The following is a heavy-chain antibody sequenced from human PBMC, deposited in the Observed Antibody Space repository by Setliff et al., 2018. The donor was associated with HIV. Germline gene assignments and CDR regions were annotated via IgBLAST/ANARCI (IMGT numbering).Heavy chain of an antibody. J-gene: IGHJ4*02. Sequence: SGPTLVNPTQTLTLTCTFSGFSLSTRGVGVGWIRQSPRKALEWLALIYWDDDKRYSPSLKSRLTIIKDTYKNQVVLTMTNMKSVDTATYYCAQTAKPSQFDYWGQGTLVTVS. CDR1: GFSLSTRGVG. D-gene: IGHD2-2*01. V-gene: IGHV2-5*02. CDR3: AQTAKPSQFDY. CDR2: IYWDDDK.